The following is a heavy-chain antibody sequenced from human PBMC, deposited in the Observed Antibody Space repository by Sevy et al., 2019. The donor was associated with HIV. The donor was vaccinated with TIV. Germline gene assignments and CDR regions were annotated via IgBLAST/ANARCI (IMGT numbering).Heavy chain of an antibody. CDR1: GYTLTELS. Sequence: ASVKVSCKVSGYTLTELSMHWVRQAPGKGLEWMGGFDPEDGETIYAQKFQGTVTMTEDTSTDTAYMELSSLRSEDTAVYYCATKPVAGNRYYYYYGMDVWGQGTTVTVSS. V-gene: IGHV1-24*01. J-gene: IGHJ6*02. CDR3: ATKPVAGNRYYYYYGMDV. CDR2: FDPEDGET. D-gene: IGHD6-19*01.